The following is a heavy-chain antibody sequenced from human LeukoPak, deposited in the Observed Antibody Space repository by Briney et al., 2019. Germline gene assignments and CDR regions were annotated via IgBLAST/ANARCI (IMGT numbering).Heavy chain of an antibody. J-gene: IGHJ4*02. D-gene: IGHD5-18*01. V-gene: IGHV5-51*01. Sequence: GESLKISCQGSGYSFTSYWIAWVRQMPGKGLEWMGIIYPGDSDARYSPSFQGQVTMSADKSISTAYLQWSSLKASDTAVYYCARGRYSYGYDDYWGQGTLVTVSS. CDR3: ARGRYSYGYDDY. CDR1: GYSFTSYW. CDR2: IYPGDSDA.